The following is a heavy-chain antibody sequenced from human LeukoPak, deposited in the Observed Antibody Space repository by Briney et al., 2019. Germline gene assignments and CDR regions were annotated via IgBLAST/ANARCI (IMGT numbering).Heavy chain of an antibody. Sequence: GGSLRLSCAASGFTFDDYGMSWVRQAAGKGLERVSGINWNGANTDYADSVKGRFTISRDNAKNSLYLQMNSLRAEDTALYYCARGFDGNFDYWGQGTLVTVSP. J-gene: IGHJ4*02. D-gene: IGHD3-9*01. CDR2: INWNGANT. V-gene: IGHV3-20*04. CDR3: ARGFDGNFDY. CDR1: GFTFDDYG.